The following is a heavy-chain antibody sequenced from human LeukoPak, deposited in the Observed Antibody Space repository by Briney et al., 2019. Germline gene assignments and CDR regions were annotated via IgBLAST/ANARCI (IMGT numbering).Heavy chain of an antibody. CDR2: TRNKANSYTT. CDR1: GFTLSDHY. V-gene: IGHV3-72*01. D-gene: IGHD2-15*01. CDR3: AVGYCSGGSCSGSDGDY. J-gene: IGHJ4*02. Sequence: GGSLRHSCAASGFTLSDHYMDWVRQAPGKGLEWVGRTRNKANSYTTEHAASVKGRFTISRDDSKNSLHLQMNSLRTEDTAVYYCAVGYCSGGSCSGSDGDYWGQGTLVTVSS.